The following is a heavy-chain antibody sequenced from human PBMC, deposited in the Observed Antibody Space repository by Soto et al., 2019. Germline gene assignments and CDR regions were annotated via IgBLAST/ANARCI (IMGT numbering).Heavy chain of an antibody. J-gene: IGHJ6*02. Sequence: SETLSLTCAVYGGSFSGYYWSWIRQPPGKGLEWIGEINHSGSTNYNPSLKSRVTISVDTSKNQFSLKLSSVTAADTAVYYCARPRGGYYGYYGMDVWGQGTTVTVSS. CDR2: INHSGST. V-gene: IGHV4-34*01. CDR3: ARPRGGYYGYYGMDV. D-gene: IGHD3-3*01. CDR1: GGSFSGYY.